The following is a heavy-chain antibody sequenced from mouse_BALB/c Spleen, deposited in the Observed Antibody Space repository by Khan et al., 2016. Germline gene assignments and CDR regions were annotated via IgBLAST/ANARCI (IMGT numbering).Heavy chain of an antibody. J-gene: IGHJ4*01. CDR3: TRYGNYAMDD. CDR2: IYPSDSYT. CDR1: DYTFTSYW. Sequence: QVQLKQSGAELVRPGASVKLSCKASDYTFTSYWINWVKQRPGQGLEWIGNIYPSDSYTNYNHTFKDKATLTVDKSSSTAYMQLSSPTSEDSAVCYCTRYGNYAMDDWGQGTSVTVSS. V-gene: IGHV1-69*02. D-gene: IGHD2-1*01.